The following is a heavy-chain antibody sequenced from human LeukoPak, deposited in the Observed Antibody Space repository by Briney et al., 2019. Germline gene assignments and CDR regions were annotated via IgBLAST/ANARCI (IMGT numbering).Heavy chain of an antibody. CDR2: IIPIFGTA. V-gene: IGHV1-69*06. CDR1: GGTFSSYA. D-gene: IGHD1-1*01. J-gene: IGHJ6*04. Sequence: VASVKVSCKASGGTFSSYAISWVRQAPGQGLEWMGGIIPIFGTANYAQKFQGRVTITADKSTSTAYMELSSLRSEDTAVYYCARTGVYNWNDSYYYGMDVWGKGTTVTVSS. CDR3: ARTGVYNWNDSYYYGMDV.